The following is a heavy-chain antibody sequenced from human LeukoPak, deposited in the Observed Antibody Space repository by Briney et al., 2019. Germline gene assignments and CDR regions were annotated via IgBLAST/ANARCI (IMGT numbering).Heavy chain of an antibody. CDR1: GGSISSGDYY. Sequence: SETLSLTCTVSGGSISSGDYYWSWLRQPPGMGLEWIGYIYYSGSTYYNPSLKSRVTISVDTSKNQFSLKLSSVTAADTAVYYCASNIVVVPAALEYFQHWGQGTLVTVSS. J-gene: IGHJ1*01. D-gene: IGHD2-2*01. CDR3: ASNIVVVPAALEYFQH. V-gene: IGHV4-30-4*01. CDR2: IYYSGST.